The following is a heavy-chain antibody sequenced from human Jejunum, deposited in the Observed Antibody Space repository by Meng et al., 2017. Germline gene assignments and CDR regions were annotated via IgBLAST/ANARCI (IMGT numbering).Heavy chain of an antibody. CDR3: ARARGDFADYRNWGYFDY. CDR2: INWSGGGT. J-gene: IGHJ4*02. V-gene: IGHV3-20*04. D-gene: IGHD3-16*01. CDR1: GFTFDDFG. Sequence: GESLKISCAASGFTFDDFGMSWVRQVPGKGLDWVSGINWSGGGTGYADSMKGRFTISRDNAKNSLYLQMDSLRAEDTAFYYCARARGDFADYRNWGYFDYWGQGTLVTVSS.